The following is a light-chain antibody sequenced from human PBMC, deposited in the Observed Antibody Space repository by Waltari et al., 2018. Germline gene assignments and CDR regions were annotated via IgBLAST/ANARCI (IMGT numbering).Light chain of an antibody. CDR3: CSYAGGSTFVV. V-gene: IGLV2-23*03. Sequence: QSALTQPASVSGSPGQSLTMSCTGASSGVGPFNLVSWYQQHPGKAPKLIIYEGNERPSGVSNRFSGSKSGNTASLTISGLQAEDEAYYYCCSYAGGSTFVVFGGGTKLTVL. CDR1: SSGVGPFNL. CDR2: EGN. J-gene: IGLJ2*01.